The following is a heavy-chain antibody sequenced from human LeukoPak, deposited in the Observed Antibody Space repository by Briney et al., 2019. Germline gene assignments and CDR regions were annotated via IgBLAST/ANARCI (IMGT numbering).Heavy chain of an antibody. CDR2: INPDGSGT. V-gene: IGHV3-74*01. Sequence: GGSLRLSCAVSGFALSSYWMHWVRQAPGKGLVWVSRINPDGSGTNYADSVKGRFTISRDNSKNTLYLQMNSLRAEDTAVYYCANGNRCTSPNCLGYYYFYMDVWGKGTTVTVSS. J-gene: IGHJ6*03. D-gene: IGHD2-8*01. CDR1: GFALSSYW. CDR3: ANGNRCTSPNCLGYYYFYMDV.